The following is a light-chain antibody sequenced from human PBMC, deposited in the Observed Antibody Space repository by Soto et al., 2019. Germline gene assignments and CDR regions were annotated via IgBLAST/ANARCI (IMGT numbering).Light chain of an antibody. CDR2: EVS. CDR3: SSYTGSNNYV. Sequence: QSALTQPPSASGSPGQSVTISCTGTSSDVGGYNYVSWYQQYPGKAPKLMIYEVSERPSGVPDRFSGSKSGITASLTVSGLQTEDEADYYCSSYTGSNNYVFGPGTKLTVL. J-gene: IGLJ1*01. V-gene: IGLV2-8*01. CDR1: SSDVGGYNY.